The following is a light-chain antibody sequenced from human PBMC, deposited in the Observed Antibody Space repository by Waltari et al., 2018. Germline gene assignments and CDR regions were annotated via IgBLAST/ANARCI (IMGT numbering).Light chain of an antibody. CDR2: GAS. CDR3: QQYGSSPLT. CDR1: QSVSSSY. Sequence: EIVLTQSPGTLSLSPGERATLSCRASQSVSSSYLAWYQQKPGQAPRLLIYGASSRATGIPDRFSGSGSGTDFTLTISRREPEDFAVYECQQYGSSPLTFGGGTKVEIK. J-gene: IGKJ4*01. V-gene: IGKV3-20*01.